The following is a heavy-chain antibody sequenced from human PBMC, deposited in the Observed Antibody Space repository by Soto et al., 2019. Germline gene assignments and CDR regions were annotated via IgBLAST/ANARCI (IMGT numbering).Heavy chain of an antibody. V-gene: IGHV3-23*01. J-gene: IGHJ4*02. CDR1: GFIFSSYA. Sequence: EVQLLESGGDLLQPGGSLRLSCAASGFIFSSYAMGWVRQAPGKGLEWVSAISGRGGTIYYADSVKGRFTISRDNSKNTLYLQMNTLRGQYSAVYYCTRGSASGAFDYWGQGALVTVSS. CDR3: TRGSASGAFDY. CDR2: ISGRGGTI. D-gene: IGHD2-8*02.